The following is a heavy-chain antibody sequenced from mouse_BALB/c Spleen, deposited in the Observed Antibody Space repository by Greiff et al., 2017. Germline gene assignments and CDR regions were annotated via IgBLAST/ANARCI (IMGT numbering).Heavy chain of an antibody. CDR3: TGNYYCSSFVRAMDY. V-gene: IGHV5-6-4*01. J-gene: IGHJ4*01. D-gene: IGHD1-1*01. CDR1: GFTFSGYN. Sequence: EVMLVESGGGLVKPGGSLKLSCAASGFTFSGYNMSWVRQTPEKRLEWVATISSAGSYTYYPDSVKGRFTISRDNAKNTLYLQMISLMSEDTAMYYCTGNYYCSSFVRAMDYWGQGTSVTVSS. CDR2: ISSAGSYT.